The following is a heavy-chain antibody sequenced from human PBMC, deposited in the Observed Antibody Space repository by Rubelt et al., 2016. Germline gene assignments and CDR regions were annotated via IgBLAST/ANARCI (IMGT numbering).Heavy chain of an antibody. CDR1: GGSFRDYY. J-gene: IGHJ2*01. CDR3: ARRAYGARENWYFDL. Sequence: QVQLQQWGAGLLKPSETLSLSCAVYGGSFRDYYWSWIRQSPGKGLEWIGEINHSGSTNVNPSLKSRVTISVDTSKNQFALKMRSGTAAEAAVYYCARRAYGARENWYFDLWGRGTLVIVSS. V-gene: IGHV4-34*01. D-gene: IGHD4-17*01. CDR2: INHSGST.